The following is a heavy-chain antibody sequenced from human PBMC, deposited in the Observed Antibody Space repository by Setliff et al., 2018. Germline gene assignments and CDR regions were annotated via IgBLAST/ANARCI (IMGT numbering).Heavy chain of an antibody. CDR3: ARRVAIFGVVLLNWFDP. CDR1: GGSISSSNW. D-gene: IGHD3-3*01. J-gene: IGHJ5*02. Sequence: SETLSLTCAVSGGSISSSNWWSWVRQSPGKGLEWIGEIYHSGSTNYNPSLKSRVTISVDTSKNQFSLNLSSVTAEDTAVYYCARRVAIFGVVLLNWFDPWGQGTLVTVSS. V-gene: IGHV4-4*02. CDR2: IYHSGST.